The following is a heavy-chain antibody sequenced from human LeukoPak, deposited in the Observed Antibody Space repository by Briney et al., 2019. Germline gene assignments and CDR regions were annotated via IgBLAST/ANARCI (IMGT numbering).Heavy chain of an antibody. J-gene: IGHJ4*02. D-gene: IGHD1-14*01. Sequence: GMSLRLSCAASGFTFSENNVHWVRQAPGKGLEWVALISNDGNSKDYADSVKGRFTLSGDNSKNTLYLHMNSLRAEDTAVYYCAKSPGRSRQGSDYWGQGTLVTVSS. V-gene: IGHV3-30*18. CDR2: ISNDGNSK. CDR1: GFTFSENN. CDR3: AKSPGRSRQGSDY.